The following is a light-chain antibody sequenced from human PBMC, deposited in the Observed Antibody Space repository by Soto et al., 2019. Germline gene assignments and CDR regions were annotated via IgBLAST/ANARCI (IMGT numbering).Light chain of an antibody. CDR3: SSYTSSRPYV. J-gene: IGLJ1*01. V-gene: IGLV2-14*01. Sequence: QSVLTQPASVSGSPGQSITISCTGTSSDVGAYHYVSWYQQCPGKAPKVLIYEVSNRPSGVSNRFSASKSGNTAFLTISGLQTEDEADYYCSSYTSSRPYVFGTGTKVTVL. CDR2: EVS. CDR1: SSDVGAYHY.